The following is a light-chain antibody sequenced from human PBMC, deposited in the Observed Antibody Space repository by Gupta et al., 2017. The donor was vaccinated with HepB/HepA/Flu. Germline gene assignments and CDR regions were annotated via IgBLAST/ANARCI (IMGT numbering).Light chain of an antibody. Sequence: QSVLTQPPSVSAAPGQSVTISCNGSSANIGAGYDVHWDYQLPGTAPKLLIYFNPKRPSGVPDRFSASKSGTSASLAITGLQAEDEADYYCQSYDSSLSPSHVVFGGGTKLTVL. V-gene: IGLV1-40*01. CDR1: SANIGAGYD. CDR3: QSYDSSLSPSHVV. CDR2: FNP. J-gene: IGLJ3*02.